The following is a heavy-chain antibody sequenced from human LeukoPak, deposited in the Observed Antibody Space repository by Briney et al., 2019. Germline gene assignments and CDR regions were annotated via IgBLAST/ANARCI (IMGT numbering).Heavy chain of an antibody. CDR2: ISSKSDGGTT. D-gene: IGHD5-24*01. CDR1: ELAFKNVW. J-gene: IGHJ4*02. CDR3: ARPIEEGDGYNPFDY. V-gene: IGHV3-15*01. Sequence: GGSLRLSCGASELAFKNVWMSWVRQAPGKGLEWVGRISSKSDGGTTDYAAPVKGRFTISRDNAKNSLYLQMNSLRAEDTAVYYCARPIEEGDGYNPFDYWGQGTLVTVSS.